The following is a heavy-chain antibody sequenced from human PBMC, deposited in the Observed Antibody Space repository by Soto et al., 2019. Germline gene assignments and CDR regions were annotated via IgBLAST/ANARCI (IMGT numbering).Heavy chain of an antibody. CDR2: INAGNGNT. Sequence: QVQLVQSGAEVKKPGASVKVSCKASGYTFTSYAMHWVRQAPGQRREWMGWINAGNGNTKYSQKFQGRVTITRDTSASTAYMELSSLRFEDTAVYFCATAIADDAFDIWGRGTMVTVSS. CDR3: ATAIADDAFDI. D-gene: IGHD2-2*01. V-gene: IGHV1-3*01. J-gene: IGHJ3*02. CDR1: GYTFTSYA.